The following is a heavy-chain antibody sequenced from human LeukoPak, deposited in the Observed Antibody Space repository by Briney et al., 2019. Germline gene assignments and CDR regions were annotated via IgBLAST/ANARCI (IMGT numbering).Heavy chain of an antibody. CDR2: IKQNGNEK. CDR3: ARVLGESTIYDL. CDR1: GFTLNRYW. Sequence: GGSMRLSCAGSGFTLNRYWTSWVRQAAGKGLEWVASIKQNGNEKHYVDSVKGRFIISRDNAENSVSLQMNSLRDEDTAIYYCARVLGESTIYDLWGQGTLVTVSS. V-gene: IGHV3-7*01. J-gene: IGHJ5*02. D-gene: IGHD3-16*01.